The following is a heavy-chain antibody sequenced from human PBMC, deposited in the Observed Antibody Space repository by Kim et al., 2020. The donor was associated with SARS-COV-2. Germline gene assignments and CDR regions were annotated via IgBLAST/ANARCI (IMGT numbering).Heavy chain of an antibody. CDR2: T. J-gene: IGHJ4*02. D-gene: IGHD3-10*01. Sequence: TGYAQKFQGRVTMTRNTSISTAYMELSSLRSEDTAVYYCARDIYYGSGAGWGQGTLVTVSS. CDR3: ARDIYYGSGAG. V-gene: IGHV1-8*01.